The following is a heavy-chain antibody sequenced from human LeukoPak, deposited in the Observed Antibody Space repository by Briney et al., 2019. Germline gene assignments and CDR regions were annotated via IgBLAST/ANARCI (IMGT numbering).Heavy chain of an antibody. CDR1: GYTFTSYY. CDR2: INPNSGGT. J-gene: IGHJ4*02. D-gene: IGHD6-19*01. CDR3: ARVLKAVAGENDY. V-gene: IGHV1-2*06. Sequence: ASVKVSCKASGYTFTSYYLHWVRQAPGQGLEWMGRINPNSGGTNYAQKFQGRVTMTRDTSISTAYMELSRLRSDDTAVYYCARVLKAVAGENDYWGQGTLVTVSS.